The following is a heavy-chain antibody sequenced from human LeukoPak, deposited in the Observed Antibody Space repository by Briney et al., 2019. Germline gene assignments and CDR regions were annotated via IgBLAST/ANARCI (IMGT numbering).Heavy chain of an antibody. J-gene: IGHJ4*02. CDR2: INPSGGST. D-gene: IGHD6-19*01. Sequence: ASVKVSCKASGGTFSSYAISWVRQAPGQGLEWMGIINPSGGSTSYAQKFQGRVTMTRDTSTSTVYMELSSLRSEDTAVYYCARDQSSGWSYFDYWGQGTLVTVSS. CDR3: ARDQSSGWSYFDY. CDR1: GGTFSSYA. V-gene: IGHV1-46*01.